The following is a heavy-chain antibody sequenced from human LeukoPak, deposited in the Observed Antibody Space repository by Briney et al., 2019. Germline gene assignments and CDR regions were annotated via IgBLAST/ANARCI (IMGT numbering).Heavy chain of an antibody. CDR2: ISYDGSKK. J-gene: IGHJ4*02. CDR1: GLSFSSYA. D-gene: IGHD6-19*01. V-gene: IGHV3-30-3*01. CDR3: AKSSGWLNDFYD. Sequence: GGSLSLSCAPSGLSFSSYAMHWDRQAPGKGRGWVGDISYDGSKKYYAGSVAGRFTISRDNPKHTLYLQMNRVRAEDTAVYYWAKSSGWLNDFYDWGQGTLVTVAS.